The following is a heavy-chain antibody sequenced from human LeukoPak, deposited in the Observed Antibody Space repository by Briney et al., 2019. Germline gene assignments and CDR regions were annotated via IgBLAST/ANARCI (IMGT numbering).Heavy chain of an antibody. J-gene: IGHJ4*02. Sequence: SETLSLTCAVSGYSISSGYYWGWLRQPPGKGLEWIGNIYHSGSTYYNPSLESRVTISVDTSKNQFSLKLSSVTAADTAVYYCASLFPVGTVDESWGQGTLVTVSS. CDR2: IYHSGST. CDR1: GYSISSGYY. V-gene: IGHV4-38-2*01. D-gene: IGHD4-23*01. CDR3: ASLFPVGTVDES.